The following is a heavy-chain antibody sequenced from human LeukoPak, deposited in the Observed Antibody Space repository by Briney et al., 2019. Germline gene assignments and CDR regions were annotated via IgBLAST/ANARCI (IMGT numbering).Heavy chain of an antibody. V-gene: IGHV3-74*01. J-gene: IGHJ3*02. CDR3: AREGTYYDILTGYYMESAFDI. Sequence: GGSLRLSCAASGFTFSSYWMHWVRQALGKGLVWVSRINSDGSSTSYADSVKGRFTISRDNAKNTLYLQMNSLRAEDTAVYYCAREGTYYDILTGYYMESAFDIWGQGTMVTVSS. CDR2: INSDGSST. D-gene: IGHD3-9*01. CDR1: GFTFSSYW.